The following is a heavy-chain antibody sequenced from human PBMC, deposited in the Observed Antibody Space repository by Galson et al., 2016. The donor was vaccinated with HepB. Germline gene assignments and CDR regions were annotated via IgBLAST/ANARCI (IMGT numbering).Heavy chain of an antibody. Sequence: SLRLSCAASGFSSSSYPMHWVRQAPGKGLEYVSGITTNGDDTKYADSVKGRFTIFRDNSKNTLYLQMRSLRAEDTAVYYCVKSNLAAPGGFYGMDVWGQGTTVTVSS. CDR3: VKSNLAAPGGFYGMDV. CDR1: GFSSSSYP. J-gene: IGHJ6*02. D-gene: IGHD6-13*01. CDR2: ITTNGDDT. V-gene: IGHV3-64D*06.